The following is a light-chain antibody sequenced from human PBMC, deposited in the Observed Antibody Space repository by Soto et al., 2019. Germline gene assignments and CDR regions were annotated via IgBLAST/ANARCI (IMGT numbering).Light chain of an antibody. CDR3: QHYNSYSWT. CDR1: QGISSY. J-gene: IGKJ1*01. V-gene: IGKV1-9*01. Sequence: IQLTQSPSSLSASVGDRVTITCRASQGISSYLAWYQQKPGKAPKLLIYAASTLQSGVPSRFSGSGSGTDFTLTISSLQPDDIATYYCQHYNSYSWTFGQGTKVDTK. CDR2: AAS.